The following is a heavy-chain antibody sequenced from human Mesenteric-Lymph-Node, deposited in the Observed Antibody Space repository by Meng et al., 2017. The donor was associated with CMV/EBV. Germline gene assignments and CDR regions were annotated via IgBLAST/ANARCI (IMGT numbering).Heavy chain of an antibody. CDR2: ISSSSSYV. CDR3: ARGDCSSTSCYDYYGMDV. V-gene: IGHV3-21*01. J-gene: IGHJ6*02. CDR1: GFTFSSYS. D-gene: IGHD2-2*01. Sequence: GESLKISCAASGFTFSSYSMNWVRQAPGKGLEWVSSISSSSSYVYYADSVKGRFTISRDNAKNSLYLQMNSLRAEDTAVYYCARGDCSSTSCYDYYGMDVWGQGTTVTVSS.